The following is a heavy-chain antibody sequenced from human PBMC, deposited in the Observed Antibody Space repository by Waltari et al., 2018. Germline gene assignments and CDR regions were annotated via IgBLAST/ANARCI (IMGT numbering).Heavy chain of an antibody. CDR2: LIPILGIA. CDR3: ARGIFGVVIPGHWFDP. D-gene: IGHD3-3*01. V-gene: IGHV1-69*02. CDR1: GGTFSSYT. Sequence: QVQLVQSGAEVKKPGSSVKVSCKASGGTFSSYTISWVRQAPGQGLEWMGRLIPILGIANYAQKFQGRVTITADKSTSTAYMELSSLRSEDTAVYYCARGIFGVVIPGHWFDPWGQGTLVTVSS. J-gene: IGHJ5*02.